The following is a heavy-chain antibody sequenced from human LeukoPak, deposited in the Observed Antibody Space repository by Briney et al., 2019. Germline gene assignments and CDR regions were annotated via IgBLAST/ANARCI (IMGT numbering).Heavy chain of an antibody. Sequence: GGSLRLSCAASGFTFSSYGMHWVRQAPGKGLKWVADIWYDGSNKYYADSVKGRFTISRDNSKNTLSLQMNSLRAEDTAVYYCAKTMEQWLGNWFDPWGQGTLVTVSS. D-gene: IGHD6-19*01. CDR2: IWYDGSNK. J-gene: IGHJ5*02. V-gene: IGHV3-33*06. CDR1: GFTFSSYG. CDR3: AKTMEQWLGNWFDP.